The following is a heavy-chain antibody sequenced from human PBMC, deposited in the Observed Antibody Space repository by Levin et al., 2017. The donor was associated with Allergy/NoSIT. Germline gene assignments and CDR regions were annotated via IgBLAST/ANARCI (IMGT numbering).Heavy chain of an antibody. J-gene: IGHJ4*02. CDR1: GGSISSSSYY. V-gene: IGHV4-39*01. Sequence: SSETLSLTCTVSGGSISSSSYYWGWIRQPPGKGLEWIGSIYYSGSTYYNPSLKSRVTISVDTSKNQFSLKLSSVTAADTAVYYCVRSGYYFIDYWGQGTLVTVSS. CDR2: IYYSGST. D-gene: IGHD3-22*01. CDR3: VRSGYYFIDY.